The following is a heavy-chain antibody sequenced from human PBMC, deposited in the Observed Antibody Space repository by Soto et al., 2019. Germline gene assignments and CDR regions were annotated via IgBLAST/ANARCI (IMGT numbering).Heavy chain of an antibody. CDR1: GFMFSSFA. Sequence: EVQILESGGGMVQPGGSLRLSCAGSGFMFSSFAMTWVRQAPGKGLEWVSTTRSNGEHTYYADSVKGRFTVSRYNSKNTLFLEMSSLRAEDSAIYYCAKDSKSVSVSAARVYGMDVWGQGTTVTVSS. CDR2: TRSNGEHT. CDR3: AKDSKSVSVSAARVYGMDV. D-gene: IGHD2-2*01. J-gene: IGHJ6*02. V-gene: IGHV3-23*01.